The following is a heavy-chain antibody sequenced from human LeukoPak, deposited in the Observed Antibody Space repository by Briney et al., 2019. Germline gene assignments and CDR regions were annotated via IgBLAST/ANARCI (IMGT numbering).Heavy chain of an antibody. CDR2: ISSSGSTI. Sequence: GGSLRLSCAASGFTFSSYEMNWVRQAPGKGLEWVSYISSSGSTIYYADSVKGRFTISRGSSRSTLYLQMHSLRAEDTAVYYCAKDRPYISSWYGCSTPWGQGTLVTVSS. CDR3: AKDRPYISSWYGCSTP. CDR1: GFTFSSYE. J-gene: IGHJ5*02. D-gene: IGHD6-13*01. V-gene: IGHV3-48*03.